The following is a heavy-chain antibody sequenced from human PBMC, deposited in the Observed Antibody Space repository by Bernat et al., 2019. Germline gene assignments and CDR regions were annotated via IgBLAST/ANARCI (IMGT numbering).Heavy chain of an antibody. V-gene: IGHV4-59*01. CDR2: IYHSGNT. J-gene: IGHJ4*02. Sequence: QVQLQESGPGLVKPSETLSLTCTMSGASISSSYCTWIRPSPGNGLAWIGYIYHSGNTDYNPSLKSRVTMSVDTSKNQFSLKLSSVTAADTAVYYCVRDRGSHFDIWGQGTLVTVSS. CDR1: GASISSSY. CDR3: VRDRGSHFDI. D-gene: IGHD3-10*01.